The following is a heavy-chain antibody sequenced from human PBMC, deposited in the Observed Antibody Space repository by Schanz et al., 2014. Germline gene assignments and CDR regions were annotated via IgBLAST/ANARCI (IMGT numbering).Heavy chain of an antibody. V-gene: IGHV1-69*08. J-gene: IGHJ6*01. CDR1: GGTFSSST. Sequence: QVQLAHSGAEVEKPGSSVKVSCKASGGTFSSSTLTWVRQAPGQGLEWMGRIIPILDKTNYAQKFQGRVTMTADKSTSTVYMEVSGLRSEDTAVYYCAKVDRTRYYAMDVGGQGTTVTVSS. CDR3: AKVDRTRYYAMDV. D-gene: IGHD3-9*01. CDR2: IIPILDKT.